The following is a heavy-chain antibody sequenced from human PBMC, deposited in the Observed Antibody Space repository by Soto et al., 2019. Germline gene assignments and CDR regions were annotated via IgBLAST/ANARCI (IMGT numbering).Heavy chain of an antibody. V-gene: IGHV1-69*02. CDR3: ARSTHYDFWSGYLSNYYYYMDV. Sequence: ASVKVSCKASGGTFSSYTISWVRQAPGQGLEWMGRIIPILGIANYAQKFQGRVTITADKSTSTAYMELSSLRSEDTAVYYCARSTHYDFWSGYLSNYYYYMDVWGKGTTVTVSS. D-gene: IGHD3-3*01. CDR1: GGTFSSYT. CDR2: IIPILGIA. J-gene: IGHJ6*03.